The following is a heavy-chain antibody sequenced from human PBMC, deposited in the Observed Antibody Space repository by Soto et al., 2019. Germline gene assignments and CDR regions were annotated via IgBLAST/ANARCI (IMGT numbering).Heavy chain of an antibody. Sequence: GGSLRLSCAASAFTFSSHTMSWVRQAPGKGLEWVSTIDHSGIHKYYPASVRGRFTISRDNSRNTLDLQMTSLRAEETALYFCVAWVSALFDYWGQGTLVTVSS. CDR2: IDHSGIHK. CDR3: VAWVSALFDY. J-gene: IGHJ4*02. D-gene: IGHD2-8*01. CDR1: AFTFSSHT. V-gene: IGHV3-23*01.